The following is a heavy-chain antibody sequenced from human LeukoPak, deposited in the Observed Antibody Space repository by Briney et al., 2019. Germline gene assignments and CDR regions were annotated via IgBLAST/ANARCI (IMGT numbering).Heavy chain of an antibody. V-gene: IGHV3-23*01. D-gene: IGHD2-2*02. CDR1: GFTFSNYW. CDR3: AKDLYCSSTSCYTAYYYYYYMDV. CDR2: ISGSGGST. J-gene: IGHJ6*03. Sequence: GGSLRLSCAASGFTFSNYWMHWVRQAPGKGLEWVSAISGSGGSTYYADSVKGRFTISRDNSKNTLYLQMNSLRAEDTAVYYCAKDLYCSSTSCYTAYYYYYYMDVWGKGTTVTVSS.